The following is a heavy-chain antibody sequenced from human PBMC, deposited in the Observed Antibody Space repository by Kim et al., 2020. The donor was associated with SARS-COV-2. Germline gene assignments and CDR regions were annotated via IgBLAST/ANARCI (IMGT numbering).Heavy chain of an antibody. CDR1: GGSFSGYY. V-gene: IGHV4-34*01. Sequence: SETLSLTCAVYGGSFSGYYWSWIRQPPGKGLEWIGEINHSGSTNYNPSLKSRVTISVDTSKNQFSLKLSSVTAADTAVYYCARAKGARGYFDYWGQGTLV. CDR2: INHSGST. J-gene: IGHJ4*02. CDR3: ARAKGARGYFDY. D-gene: IGHD3-16*01.